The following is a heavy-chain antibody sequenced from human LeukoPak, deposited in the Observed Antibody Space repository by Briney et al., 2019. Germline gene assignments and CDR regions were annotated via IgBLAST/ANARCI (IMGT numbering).Heavy chain of an antibody. J-gene: IGHJ6*02. CDR2: ISSSGSTI. CDR3: ARADSSLNRYYYGMDV. CDR1: GFTFSSYE. D-gene: IGHD6-6*01. V-gene: IGHV3-48*03. Sequence: GGSLRLSCAASGFTFSSYEMNWVRQAPGKGLEWVSYISSSGSTIYYADSVKGRFTISRDNAKNSLYLQMNSLRAEDTAVYYCARADSSLNRYYYGMDVWGQGTTVTVSS.